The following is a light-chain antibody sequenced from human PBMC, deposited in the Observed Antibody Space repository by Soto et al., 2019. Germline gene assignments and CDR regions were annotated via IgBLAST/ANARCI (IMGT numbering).Light chain of an antibody. CDR1: NSDVGRYNT. CDR3: NSLRVNHLYV. V-gene: IGLV2-14*01. J-gene: IGLJ1*01. CDR2: EVT. Sequence: QSALTQPASVSGSPGQTITSSCTGTNSDVGRYNTVSWYQHHPGKAPKLIIYEVTHRPAGISDRFSASKSGNTASLTISGLQAEDEADYYCNSLRVNHLYVFGSGTKVTVL.